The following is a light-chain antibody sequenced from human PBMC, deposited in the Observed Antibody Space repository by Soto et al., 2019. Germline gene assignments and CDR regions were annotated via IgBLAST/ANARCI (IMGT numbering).Light chain of an antibody. CDR2: GAS. CDR1: QSLTTRY. Sequence: EIVLTQSPGTLSLFPGERATLSCRASQSLTTRYLAWYQQKPGQAPSLLIYGASSKATVIPDRFSGSGSGTAFPLTISRLEPDDFAVYSCQQYGSAPTFGQGTRLEIK. J-gene: IGKJ5*01. CDR3: QQYGSAPT. V-gene: IGKV3-20*01.